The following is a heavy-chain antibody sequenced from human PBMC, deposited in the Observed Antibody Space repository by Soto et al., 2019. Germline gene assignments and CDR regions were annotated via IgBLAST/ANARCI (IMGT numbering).Heavy chain of an antibody. CDR3: AKPTKLEPTEVVPAAISMGGAFDI. Sequence: GGSLRLSCAASGFTFSSYGMHWVRQAPGKGLEWVAVISYDGSNKYYADSVKGRFTISRDNSKNTLYLQMNSLRAEDTAVYYCAKPTKLEPTEVVPAAISMGGAFDIWGQGTMVTVSS. D-gene: IGHD2-2*02. CDR2: ISYDGSNK. CDR1: GFTFSSYG. V-gene: IGHV3-30*18. J-gene: IGHJ3*02.